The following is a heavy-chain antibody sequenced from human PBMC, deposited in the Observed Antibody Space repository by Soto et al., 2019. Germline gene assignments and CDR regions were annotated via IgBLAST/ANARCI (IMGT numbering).Heavy chain of an antibody. CDR1: GYTFTGYY. CDR3: ARGARPYYYYYGMDV. Sequence: ASVKVSCKASGYTFTGYYMHWVRQAPGQGLEWMGWINPNSGGTNYAQKFQGWVIMTRDTSISTAYMELSRLRSDDTAVYYCARGARPYYYYYGMDVWGQGTTVTVSS. CDR2: INPNSGGT. J-gene: IGHJ6*02. D-gene: IGHD6-6*01. V-gene: IGHV1-2*04.